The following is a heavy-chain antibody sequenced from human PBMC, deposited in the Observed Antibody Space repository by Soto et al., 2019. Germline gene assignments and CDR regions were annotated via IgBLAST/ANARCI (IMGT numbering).Heavy chain of an antibody. D-gene: IGHD6-13*01. CDR3: ARKDIAGNSVDS. V-gene: IGHV5-51*01. Sequence: GESLKISCKASGYSFTTYWIGWVRQVPGKGLEWMGIIYPGDSDTRYSPSFQGQVTISAAKSISTAYLQWRSLKASDSAMFYCARKDIAGNSVDSWGQGTLVTVSS. J-gene: IGHJ4*02. CDR2: IYPGDSDT. CDR1: GYSFTTYW.